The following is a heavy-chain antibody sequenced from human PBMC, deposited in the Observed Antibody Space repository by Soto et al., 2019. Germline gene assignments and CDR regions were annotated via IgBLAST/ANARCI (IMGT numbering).Heavy chain of an antibody. CDR3: ASLRIPYYYASSGLGGWFDP. Sequence: QVQLVQSGAEVKKPGSSVKVSCKASGGTFSSYAISWVRQAHGQGLEWMGGIIPIFGTANYAQKFQGRVTITADESTSTASMELSSLRSEDTAVYYCASLRIPYYYASSGLGGWFDPWGQGTLVTVSS. J-gene: IGHJ5*02. CDR1: GGTFSSYA. CDR2: IIPIFGTA. D-gene: IGHD3-22*01. V-gene: IGHV1-69*01.